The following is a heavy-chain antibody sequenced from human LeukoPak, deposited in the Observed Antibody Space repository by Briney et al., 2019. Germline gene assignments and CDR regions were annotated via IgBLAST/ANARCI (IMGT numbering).Heavy chain of an antibody. CDR3: ARDIQTVAGHPVDY. CDR1: GYSFGTYG. CDR2: INTYNGNT. J-gene: IGHJ4*02. Sequence: ASVKVSRKTSGYSFGTYGINSVRQAPGQGLEWMGWINTYNGNTHFAQKFQDRVTLTTDTPTSTVFMDLRSLTSDDTAVYFCARDIQTVAGHPVDYWGQGTLVTVSS. V-gene: IGHV1-18*01. D-gene: IGHD6-19*01.